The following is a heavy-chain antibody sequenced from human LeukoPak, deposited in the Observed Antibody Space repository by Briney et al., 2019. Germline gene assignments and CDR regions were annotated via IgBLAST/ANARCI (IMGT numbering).Heavy chain of an antibody. CDR2: IYYSGST. Sequence: SETLSLTCTVSGGSISSSSYYWGWIRQPPGKGLEWIGSIYYSGSTYYNPSLKSRVTISVDTSKNQFSLKLSSVTAADTAVYYCASLFDSSSRYFDYWGQGTLVTVSS. V-gene: IGHV4-39*01. J-gene: IGHJ4*02. CDR1: GGSISSSSYY. CDR3: ASLFDSSSRYFDY. D-gene: IGHD6-13*01.